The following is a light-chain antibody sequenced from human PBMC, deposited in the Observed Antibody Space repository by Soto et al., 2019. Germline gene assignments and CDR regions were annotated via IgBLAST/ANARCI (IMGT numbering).Light chain of an antibody. Sequence: QSALTQPAFVSGSPGQSITISCTGTNSDVGGYNFVSWYQQHPGKAPKLTIYDVTSRPSGVSNRFSGSKSGNTASLTISGLQAEDEADYYCSSYTSSSTLVFGTGTKLTVL. CDR2: DVT. CDR3: SSYTSSSTLV. V-gene: IGLV2-14*01. CDR1: NSDVGGYNF. J-gene: IGLJ1*01.